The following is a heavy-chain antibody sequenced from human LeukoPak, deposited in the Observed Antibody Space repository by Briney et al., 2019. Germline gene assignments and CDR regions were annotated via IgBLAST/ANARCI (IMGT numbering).Heavy chain of an antibody. CDR2: ISGSGGTT. D-gene: IGHD3-22*01. CDR1: GITLSNYG. J-gene: IGHJ4*02. V-gene: IGHV3-23*01. CDR3: AKRGVVIRVILVGFHKEAYYFDS. Sequence: PGGSLRLSCAVSGITLSNYGMSWVRQAPGKGLEWVAGISGSGGTTNYADSVKVRFTISRDNPKNTLFLHMNSLRAEDTAVYFCAKRGVVIRVILVGFHKEAYYFDSWGQGALVTVSS.